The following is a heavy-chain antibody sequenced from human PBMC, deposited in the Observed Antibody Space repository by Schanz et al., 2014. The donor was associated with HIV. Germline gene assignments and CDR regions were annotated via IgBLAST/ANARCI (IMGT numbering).Heavy chain of an antibody. Sequence: QVQLVQSGDEVKKPGASVKVSCKASGYTFSTYGISWVRQAPGQGLEWMGWINAYNGNTHYAQKLQGRVTMTTDTSTSRADMDLRSLRSDDAAVYYCARGAAEMATMTPWRYWGQGTLVTVSS. D-gene: IGHD5-12*01. CDR2: INAYNGNT. CDR1: GYTFSTYG. V-gene: IGHV1-18*01. J-gene: IGHJ4*02. CDR3: ARGAAEMATMTPWRY.